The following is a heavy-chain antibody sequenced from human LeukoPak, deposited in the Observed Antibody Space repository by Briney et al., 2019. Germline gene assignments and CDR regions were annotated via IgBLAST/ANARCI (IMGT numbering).Heavy chain of an antibody. CDR3: ARPIAVAGTHYGMDV. CDR1: GYTFTSYD. D-gene: IGHD6-19*01. CDR2: MNPNSGNT. J-gene: IGHJ6*02. Sequence: ASVKVSCKSSGYTFTSYDINWVRQATGQGLEWMGWMNPNSGNTGYAQKFQGRVTMTRNTSISTAYMELSSLRSEDTAVYYCARPIAVAGTHYGMDVWGQGTTVTVSS. V-gene: IGHV1-8*01.